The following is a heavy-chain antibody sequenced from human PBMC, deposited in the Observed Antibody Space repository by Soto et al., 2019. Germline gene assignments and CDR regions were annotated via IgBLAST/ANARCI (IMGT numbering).Heavy chain of an antibody. Sequence: LPETLSLTCTVSGGSISSYYWNWIRQPPGKGLEWIGYIYYSGSTSYNPSLKSRVTISRDISKNTLYLQMSSLRTEDTAVYYCVKEGGVIRGVYDYWGQGTLVTV. CDR2: IYYSGST. CDR3: VKEGGVIRGVYDY. V-gene: IGHV4-59*01. CDR1: GGSISSYY. D-gene: IGHD3-10*01. J-gene: IGHJ4*02.